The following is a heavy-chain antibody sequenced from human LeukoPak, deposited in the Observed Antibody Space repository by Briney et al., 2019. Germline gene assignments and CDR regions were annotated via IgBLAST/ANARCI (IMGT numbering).Heavy chain of an antibody. Sequence: SETLSLTCTVSGGSISSNNYYWGWIRQPPGKGLEWIGSVYYSGNTYYNPSLKSRVTISVDTSKNQFSLKLSSVTAADTAVYYCARGGDHSWVIDYWGQGTLVTVSS. J-gene: IGHJ4*02. V-gene: IGHV4-39*02. CDR1: GGSISSNNYY. CDR3: ARGGDHSWVIDY. CDR2: VYYSGNT. D-gene: IGHD2-15*01.